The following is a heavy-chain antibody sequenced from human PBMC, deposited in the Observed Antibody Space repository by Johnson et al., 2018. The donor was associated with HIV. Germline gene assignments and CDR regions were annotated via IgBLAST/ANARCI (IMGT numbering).Heavy chain of an antibody. CDR2: IRGRANTYAT. D-gene: IGHD3-9*01. V-gene: IGHV3-72*01. CDR1: GFTFSDYY. Sequence: VQLVESGGGLVKPGGSLRLSCAASGFTFSDYYMSWIRQAPGQGLAWVGRIRGRANTYATAYAASLKGSFTISRDDSTNTAYLQMNSLRAEDTAVYYCAKDGIDRERIRYFDWLLLNAFDIWGQGTMVTVSS. J-gene: IGHJ3*02. CDR3: AKDGIDRERIRYFDWLLLNAFDI.